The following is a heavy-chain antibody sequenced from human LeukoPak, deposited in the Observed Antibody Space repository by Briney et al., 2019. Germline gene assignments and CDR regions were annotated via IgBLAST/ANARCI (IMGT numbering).Heavy chain of an antibody. D-gene: IGHD5-24*01. CDR3: ARGIEMATIDYYYMDV. V-gene: IGHV1-2*02. CDR1: GYTFTGYY. CDR2: INPNSGGT. Sequence: GASVKVSCKASGYTFTGYYMHWVRQAPGQGLEWMGWINPNSGGTNYAQKFQGRVTMTRDTSISTAYMELSRLRSDDTAVYYCARGIEMATIDYYYMDVWGKGTTVTVSS. J-gene: IGHJ6*03.